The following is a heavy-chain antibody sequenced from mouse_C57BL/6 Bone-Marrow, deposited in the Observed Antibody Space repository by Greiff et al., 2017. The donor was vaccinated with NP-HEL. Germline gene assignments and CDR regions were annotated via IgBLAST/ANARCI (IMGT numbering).Heavy chain of an antibody. CDR1: GYTFTSYW. CDR3: ARLGWFAY. J-gene: IGHJ3*01. D-gene: IGHD4-1*01. CDR2: IHPNSGST. V-gene: IGHV1-64*01. Sequence: VQLQQPGAELVKPGASVKLSCKASGYTFTSYWMHWVKQRPGQGLEWIGMIHPNSGSTNYNEKFKSKATLTVDKSSSTAYMQLSSLTSDDAAVYYCARLGWFAYWGQGTLVTVSA.